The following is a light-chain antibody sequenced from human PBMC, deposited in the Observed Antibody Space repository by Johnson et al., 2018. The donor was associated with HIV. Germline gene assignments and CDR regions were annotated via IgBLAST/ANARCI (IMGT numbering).Light chain of an antibody. J-gene: IGLJ1*01. Sequence: QSVLTQPPSVSAAPGQKVTISCSGSSSNIWNNYVSWYQQLPGTAPRLLIYEDNKRPSGIPDRFSGSKSGTSATLGITGLQTGDEADYYCGTWDSSLGAVYVFGTGTKVTVL. CDR3: GTWDSSLGAVYV. V-gene: IGLV1-51*02. CDR1: SSNIWNNY. CDR2: EDN.